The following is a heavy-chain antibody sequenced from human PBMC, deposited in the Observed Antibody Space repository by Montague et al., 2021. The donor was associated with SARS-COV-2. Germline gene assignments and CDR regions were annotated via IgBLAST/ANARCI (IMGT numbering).Heavy chain of an antibody. CDR2: YSEKT. Sequence: YSEKTNYNPSLKSRVTISVGTSKNQFSLKLSSVTAADTAVYYCANMGVGRITIFGVVSRGGRDYWGQGTLVSVSS. CDR3: ANMGVGRITIFGVVSRGGRDY. J-gene: IGHJ4*02. D-gene: IGHD3-3*01. V-gene: IGHV4-39*01.